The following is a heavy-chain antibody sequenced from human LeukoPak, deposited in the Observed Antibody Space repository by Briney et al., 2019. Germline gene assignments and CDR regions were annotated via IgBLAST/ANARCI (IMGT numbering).Heavy chain of an antibody. J-gene: IGHJ4*02. Sequence: GGSLRLSCAASGFTFSTYEMNWVRQAPGKGLEWVSYISSSGSIIYYADSVKGRFTISRDNAKNSLYLQMNSLRAEDTAVYYCARDLYYYDSSGYYSIYFDYWGQGTLVTVSS. V-gene: IGHV3-48*03. CDR1: GFTFSTYE. D-gene: IGHD3-22*01. CDR3: ARDLYYYDSSGYYSIYFDY. CDR2: ISSSGSII.